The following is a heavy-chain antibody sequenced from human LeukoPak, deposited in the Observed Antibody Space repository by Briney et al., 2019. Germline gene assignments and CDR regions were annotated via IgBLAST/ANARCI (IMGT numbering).Heavy chain of an antibody. CDR3: ARSGRGVDSFYFYMDV. J-gene: IGHJ6*03. CDR1: GFTFSNYD. D-gene: IGHD3-10*01. Sequence: GGSLRLSCAASGFTFSNYDMHWVRQATGKGLEWVSAFHTAGDTHYSGSVKGRFATSRDNAKNSLYLQMNSLRAEDTAVYYCARSGRGVDSFYFYMDVWGKGTTVTVSS. V-gene: IGHV3-13*01. CDR2: FHTAGDT.